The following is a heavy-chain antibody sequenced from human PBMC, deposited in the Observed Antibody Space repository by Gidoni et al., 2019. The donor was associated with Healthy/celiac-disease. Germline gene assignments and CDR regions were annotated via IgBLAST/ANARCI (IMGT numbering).Heavy chain of an antibody. D-gene: IGHD3-3*01. Sequence: EVQLVQSGAEVKTPGESLRISCKGSGHSFTSYWISWVRQMPGKGLEWMGRIDPSDSYTNYSPSFQGHVTISADKSISTAYLQWSSLKASDTAMYYCARGLLRGFDFWSGYPDDYWGQGTLVTVSS. J-gene: IGHJ4*02. CDR3: ARGLLRGFDFWSGYPDDY. V-gene: IGHV5-10-1*03. CDR1: GHSFTSYW. CDR2: IDPSDSYT.